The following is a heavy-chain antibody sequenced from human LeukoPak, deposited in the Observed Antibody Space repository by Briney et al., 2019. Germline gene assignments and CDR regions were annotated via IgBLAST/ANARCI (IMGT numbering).Heavy chain of an antibody. CDR2: INPNSGGT. V-gene: IGHV1-2*06. J-gene: IGHJ4*02. CDR1: GYTFTGYY. D-gene: IGHD5-12*01. CDR3: ARVGYGGTKGLIDY. Sequence: ASVEVSCKASGYTFTGYYMHWVRQAPGQGLEWMGRINPNSGGTNYAQKFQGRVTMTRDTSISTAYMELSRLRSDDTAVYYCARVGYGGTKGLIDYWGQGTLVTVSS.